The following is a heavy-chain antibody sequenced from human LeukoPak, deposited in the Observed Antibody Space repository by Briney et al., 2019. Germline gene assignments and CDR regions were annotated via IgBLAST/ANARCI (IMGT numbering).Heavy chain of an antibody. Sequence: GGSLRLSCAASGFTFDDYAMHWVRQAPGKGLEWVSLISWDGGSTYYADSVKGRFTISRDNSKNSLYLQMNSLRAEDTALYYCAAGVGEQLVEDYWGQGTLVTVSS. CDR2: ISWDGGST. V-gene: IGHV3-43D*03. CDR3: AAGVGEQLVEDY. CDR1: GFTFDDYA. D-gene: IGHD6-6*01. J-gene: IGHJ4*02.